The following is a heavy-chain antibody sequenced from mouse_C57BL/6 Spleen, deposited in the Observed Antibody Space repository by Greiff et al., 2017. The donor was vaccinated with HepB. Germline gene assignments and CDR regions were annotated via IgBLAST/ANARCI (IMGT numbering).Heavy chain of an antibody. CDR3: ARRGFRPYYAMDY. Sequence: QQSCKASGYTFTSYWMDWVKQRPGQGLEWIGNIYPSDSETHYNQKFKDKATLTVDKSSSTAYMQLSSLTSEDSAVYYCARRGFRPYYAMDYWGQGTSVTVSS. V-gene: IGHV1-61*01. J-gene: IGHJ4*01. CDR2: IYPSDSET. CDR1: GYTFTSYW.